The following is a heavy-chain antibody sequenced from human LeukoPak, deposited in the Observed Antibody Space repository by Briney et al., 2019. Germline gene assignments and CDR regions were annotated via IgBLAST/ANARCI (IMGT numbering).Heavy chain of an antibody. CDR2: ISSSSSYI. J-gene: IGHJ4*02. Sequence: GGSVRLSCAASGFTFSSYSMNWVRQAPGKGLEWVSSISSSSSYIYYADSVKGRFTISRDNAKNSLYLQMNSLRAEDTAVYYCARAGGIAAKPRYDYWGQGTLVTVSS. D-gene: IGHD6-13*01. CDR3: ARAGGIAAKPRYDY. V-gene: IGHV3-21*01. CDR1: GFTFSSYS.